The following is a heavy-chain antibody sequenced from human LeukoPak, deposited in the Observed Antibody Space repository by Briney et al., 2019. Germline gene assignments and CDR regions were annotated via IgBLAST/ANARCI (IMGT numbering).Heavy chain of an antibody. V-gene: IGHV4-4*07. CDR1: GGSISSYY. CDR2: IYTSGST. D-gene: IGHD3-22*01. Sequence: SETLSLTCTVSGGSISSYYWSWIRQPAGKGLEWIGRIYTSGSTNYNPSLKSRVTMSVDKSKNQFSLKLSSVTAADTAVYYCARVGSFDYYDSSGYANYFDYWGQGTLVTVSS. J-gene: IGHJ4*02. CDR3: ARVGSFDYYDSSGYANYFDY.